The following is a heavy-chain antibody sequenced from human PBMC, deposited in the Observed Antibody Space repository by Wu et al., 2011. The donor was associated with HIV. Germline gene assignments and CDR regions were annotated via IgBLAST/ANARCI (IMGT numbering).Heavy chain of an antibody. CDR3: ARSFYYGSGAPTVYWYFDL. V-gene: IGHV1-69*05. CDR2: IIPIFGTA. D-gene: IGHD3-10*01. Sequence: QVQLVQSGAEVKKPGSSVKVSCKASGGTFSSYAISWVRQAPGQGLEWMGGIIPIFGTANYAQKFQGRVTITTDESTSTAYMELSSLRSEDTAVYYCARSFYYGSGAPTVYWYFDLWGRGTLVTVSS. CDR1: GGTFSSYA. J-gene: IGHJ2*01.